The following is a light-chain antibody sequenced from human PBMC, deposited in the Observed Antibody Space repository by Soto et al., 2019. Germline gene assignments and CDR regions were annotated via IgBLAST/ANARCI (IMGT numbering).Light chain of an antibody. Sequence: EIVLTQSPGTLSLSPGDRASLSCRASQSVSNNYLAWHQQRPGQAPRLLIVGASNRATGVPDRFTGSASGTDFTLTISRLQPEDFALYFCQQYASSPVTFSGGTKVDIK. CDR1: QSVSNNY. V-gene: IGKV3-20*01. CDR2: GAS. J-gene: IGKJ4*01. CDR3: QQYASSPVT.